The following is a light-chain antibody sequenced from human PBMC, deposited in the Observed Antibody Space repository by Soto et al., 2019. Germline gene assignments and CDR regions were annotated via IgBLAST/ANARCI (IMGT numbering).Light chain of an antibody. CDR2: GAS. J-gene: IGKJ4*01. CDR1: RGVSANY. V-gene: IGKV3-20*01. Sequence: ENLLTQSPGTLSLSPGEGATLSCRASRGVSANYLAWYQQKPGQAPXLLIFGASKRATGIPDRFSGSGSGREFTLTISGLEPEDFAVYYCEYYGTSITFGGGTKVDIK. CDR3: EYYGTSIT.